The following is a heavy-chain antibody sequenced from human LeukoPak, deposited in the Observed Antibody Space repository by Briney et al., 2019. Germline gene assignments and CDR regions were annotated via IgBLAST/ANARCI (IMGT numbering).Heavy chain of an antibody. J-gene: IGHJ6*02. V-gene: IGHV3-49*03. CDR3: TRYYFGSGTYYSTFAMDV. Sequence: GGSLRLSCTVSGFTFSDYGMSWFRQAPEKGLEWVGIIRSKAYGGTTQYAASVRGRFTTSRDDSKSIAYLQMSNLKTEDTAVYFCTRYYFGSGTYYSTFAMDVWGPGTTVTVSS. CDR2: IRSKAYGGTT. CDR1: GFTFSDYG. D-gene: IGHD3-10*01.